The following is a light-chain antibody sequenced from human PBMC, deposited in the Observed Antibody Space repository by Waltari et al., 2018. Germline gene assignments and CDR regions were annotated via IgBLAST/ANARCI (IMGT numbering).Light chain of an antibody. Sequence: DIVLTQSPATLSLSPGERATLSCRASQSVNNYLGWYQQKPGQAPRLLIYDASNRATGIPARFSGSGSGTDFTLTISSLEPEDFAVYYCQQRRNWPLTFGGGTKVEIK. V-gene: IGKV3-11*01. CDR1: QSVNNY. J-gene: IGKJ4*01. CDR2: DAS. CDR3: QQRRNWPLT.